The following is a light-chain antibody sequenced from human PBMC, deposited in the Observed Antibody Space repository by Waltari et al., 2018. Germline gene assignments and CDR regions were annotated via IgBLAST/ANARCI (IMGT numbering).Light chain of an antibody. CDR3: SSYTSSNTLV. V-gene: IGLV2-14*03. CDR2: EVS. J-gene: IGLJ2*01. CDR1: SSDVGAYNY. Sequence: QSALTQPASVSGSPGQSITIYCTGTSSDVGAYNYVSWKQQHPGKAPKLTIYEVSNRLSGVSNRFSGSKSANTASLTISGLQAEDEADYSCSSYTSSNTLVFGGGTKLTVL.